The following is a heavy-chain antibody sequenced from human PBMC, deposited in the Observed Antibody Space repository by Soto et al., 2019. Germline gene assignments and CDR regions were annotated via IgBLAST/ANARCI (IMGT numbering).Heavy chain of an antibody. CDR1: GGTFSSYA. Sequence: ASVKVSCKASGGTFSSYAISWVRQAPGQGLEWMGWISAYNGNTNYAQKLQGRVTMTTDTSTSTAYMELRSLRSDDTAVYYCARDCSSTSCYSKMDYYYYGMDVWGQGTTVTVSS. V-gene: IGHV1-18*01. J-gene: IGHJ6*02. D-gene: IGHD2-2*01. CDR3: ARDCSSTSCYSKMDYYYYGMDV. CDR2: ISAYNGNT.